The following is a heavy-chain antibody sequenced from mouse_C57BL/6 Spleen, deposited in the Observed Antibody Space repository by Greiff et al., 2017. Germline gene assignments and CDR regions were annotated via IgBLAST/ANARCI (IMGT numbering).Heavy chain of an antibody. J-gene: IGHJ1*03. CDR1: GFTFSDYY. CDR2: ISNGGGST. CDR3: ARDTTGYFDV. Sequence: EVHLVESGGGLVQPGGSLKLSCAASGFTFSDYYMYWVRQTPEKRLEWVAYISNGGGSTYYPDTVKGRFTISRDNAKNTLYLQMSRLKSEDTAMYYCARDTTGYFDVWGTGTTVTVSS. V-gene: IGHV5-12*01. D-gene: IGHD1-1*01.